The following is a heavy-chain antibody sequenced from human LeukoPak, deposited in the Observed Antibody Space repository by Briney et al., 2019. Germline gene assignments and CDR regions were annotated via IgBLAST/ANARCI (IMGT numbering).Heavy chain of an antibody. CDR3: AREELVAAAFDH. V-gene: IGHV3-48*03. CDR2: ISTTGETT. D-gene: IGHD2-15*01. CDR1: GFTFSGYE. J-gene: IGHJ4*02. Sequence: GGSLRLSCAASGFTFSGYEMNWVRQAPGKGLGWVSYISTTGETTYYADSVKGRFTISRDNAKSSLYLQMNSLRAEDTAIYYCAREELVAAAFDHWGQGTLVTVSS.